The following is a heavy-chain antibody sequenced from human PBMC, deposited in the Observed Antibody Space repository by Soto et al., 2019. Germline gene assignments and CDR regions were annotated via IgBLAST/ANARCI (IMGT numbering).Heavy chain of an antibody. D-gene: IGHD2-15*01. CDR1: GFTFSTYA. CDR2: VSSGGGT. V-gene: IGHV3-23*01. CDR3: AKRRGAGGHFDY. Sequence: EVELLESGGGLVQPEGSLRLSCAASGFTFSTYAMGWVRQAPGKGLEWVSVVSSGGGTHYADSVKGRFTVSRTNSKNTLSLQMNSLRAYDTAVYYCAKRRGAGGHFDYWGQGALVTVSS. J-gene: IGHJ4*02.